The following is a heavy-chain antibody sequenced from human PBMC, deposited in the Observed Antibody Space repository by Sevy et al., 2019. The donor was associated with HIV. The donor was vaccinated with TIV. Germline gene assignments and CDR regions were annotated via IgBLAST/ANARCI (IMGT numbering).Heavy chain of an antibody. CDR1: GFTFSNFG. CDR3: ARDLEEWELRYLGY. J-gene: IGHJ4*02. D-gene: IGHD1-26*01. V-gene: IGHV3-33*01. CDR2: IWYGGKNA. Sequence: GGSLRLSCAASGFTFSNFGMHWARQVPGGGLEWVAIIWYGGKNAYYADSVKGGFTISRDNSKNTLYLQMNNLRAEDTAVYYCARDLEEWELRYLGYWGQGTLVTVSS.